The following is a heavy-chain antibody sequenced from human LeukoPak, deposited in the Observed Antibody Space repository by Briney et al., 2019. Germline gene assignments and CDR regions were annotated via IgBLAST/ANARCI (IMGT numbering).Heavy chain of an antibody. D-gene: IGHD2-2*01. V-gene: IGHV4-38-2*01. J-gene: IGHJ5*02. CDR1: GYSLSSGYY. CDR3: ARHWKGYKKAIVVVPAATPGPFNWFDP. CDR2: IYHSGST. Sequence: PSETLSLTCAVSGYSLSSGYYWGWIRQPPGKGLEWIGSIYHSGSTYYNPSLKSRVTISVDTSKTQSSLKLSSVTAADTAVYYCARHWKGYKKAIVVVPAATPGPFNWFDPWGQGTLVTVSS.